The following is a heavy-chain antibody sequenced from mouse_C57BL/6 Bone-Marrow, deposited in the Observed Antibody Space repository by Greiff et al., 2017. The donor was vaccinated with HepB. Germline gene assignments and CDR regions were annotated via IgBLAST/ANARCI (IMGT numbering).Heavy chain of an antibody. Sequence: VKLQESGAELVRPGTSVKVSCKASGYAFTNYLIEWVKQRPGQGLEWIGVINPGSGGTNYNEKFKGKATLTADKSSSTAYMQLSSLTSEDSAVYFCARTVVAPFAYWGQGTLVTVSA. CDR1: GYAFTNYL. J-gene: IGHJ3*01. V-gene: IGHV1-54*01. CDR2: INPGSGGT. CDR3: ARTVVAPFAY. D-gene: IGHD1-1*01.